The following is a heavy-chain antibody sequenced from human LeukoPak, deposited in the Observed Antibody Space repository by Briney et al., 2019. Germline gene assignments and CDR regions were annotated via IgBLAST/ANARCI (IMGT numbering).Heavy chain of an antibody. CDR2: IGTYGGDT. CDR1: TSH. Sequence: TSHISWVRQAPGQGLEWMGWIGTYGGDTYYAQKFQGRITVTTDTSTSTVYMELRNLRSDDTAVYYCARDLWNFYDDSGYNRDFDSWGQGTLVTVSS. V-gene: IGHV1-18*01. D-gene: IGHD3-22*01. J-gene: IGHJ5*01. CDR3: ARDLWNFYDDSGYNRDFDS.